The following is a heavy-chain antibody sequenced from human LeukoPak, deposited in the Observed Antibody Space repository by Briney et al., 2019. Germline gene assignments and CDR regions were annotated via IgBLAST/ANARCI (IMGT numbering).Heavy chain of an antibody. CDR1: EYTFTSYD. J-gene: IGHJ4*02. V-gene: IGHV1-8*01. Sequence: ASVKVSCKASEYTFTSYDINWVRQATGQGLEWMGWMNPNSGNTGYAQKFQGRVTMTRNTSISTACMELSSLRSEDTAVYYCARVRYCSGGSCYFPFDYWGQGTLVTVSS. CDR3: ARVRYCSGGSCYFPFDY. D-gene: IGHD2-15*01. CDR2: MNPNSGNT.